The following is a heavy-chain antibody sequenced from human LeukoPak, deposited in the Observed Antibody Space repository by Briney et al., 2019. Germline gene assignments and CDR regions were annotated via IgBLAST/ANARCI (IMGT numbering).Heavy chain of an antibody. CDR2: IGAYNGDT. V-gene: IGHV1-18*04. Sequence: GASVRVSCNPSGYTFTSFGISWVRQAPGQGLEWMGWIGAYNGDTNYAQKSQGRVTMTTDTSTSTAYMDLRSLRSDDTAVYYCTRDHCRGDNCPSFDYWGQGTLVTVSS. D-gene: IGHD2-15*01. J-gene: IGHJ4*02. CDR3: TRDHCRGDNCPSFDY. CDR1: GYTFTSFG.